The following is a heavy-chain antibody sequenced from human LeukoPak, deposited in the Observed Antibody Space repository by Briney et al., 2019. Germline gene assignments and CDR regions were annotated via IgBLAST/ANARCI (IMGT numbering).Heavy chain of an antibody. V-gene: IGHV3-11*04. CDR2: ISSGGDYI. J-gene: IGHJ4*02. CDR3: AREGGSYQFDY. Sequence: PGGSLRLSCAASGFTFSDYYMSWIRQAPGKGLEWVSFISSGGDYIYYADSVKGRFTISRDNGKNSVYLQMSSLRAEDTAVYYCAREGGSYQFDYWGQGTLVTVSS. CDR1: GFTFSDYY. D-gene: IGHD1-26*01.